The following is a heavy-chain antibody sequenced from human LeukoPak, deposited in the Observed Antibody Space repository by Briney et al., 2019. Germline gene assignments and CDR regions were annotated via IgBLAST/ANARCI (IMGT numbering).Heavy chain of an antibody. D-gene: IGHD6-19*01. Sequence: GGSLRLSCAASGFTFSSYSMNWVRQAPGKGLEWVSYISSSSSTIYYADSVKGRFTISRDNAKNSLYLQMNSLRAEDTAVYYCAREIGWLVQGWGAFDIWGQGTMVTVSS. J-gene: IGHJ3*02. CDR3: AREIGWLVQGWGAFDI. CDR1: GFTFSSYS. CDR2: ISSSSSTI. V-gene: IGHV3-48*04.